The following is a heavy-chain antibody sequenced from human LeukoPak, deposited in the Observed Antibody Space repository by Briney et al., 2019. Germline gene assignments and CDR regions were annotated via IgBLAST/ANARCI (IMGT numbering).Heavy chain of an antibody. J-gene: IGHJ3*02. CDR3: ATLTGGDDAFDI. V-gene: IGHV4-59*01. D-gene: IGHD4-23*01. CDR2: IFYTGST. Sequence: SETLSLTCTVSGGSISSYYWSWIRQPPGKGLEWIGYIFYTGSTNYNPPLKIRVTISVLTSKNRFSLKLSSVTAADTAVYYCATLTGGDDAFDIWGQGTMVTVSS. CDR1: GGSISSYY.